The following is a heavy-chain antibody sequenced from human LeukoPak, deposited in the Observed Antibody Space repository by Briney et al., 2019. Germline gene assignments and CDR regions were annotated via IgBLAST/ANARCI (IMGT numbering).Heavy chain of an antibody. CDR3: ARDLGTVTTSY. J-gene: IGHJ4*02. D-gene: IGHD4-17*01. CDR2: INPSGGST. V-gene: IGHV1-46*01. Sequence: ASVKVSCKASGYTFTSYYMHWVRQAPGQGLEWMGIINPSGGSTSYAQKFQGRVTMTRDTSTSTVYMELSGLRSEDTAVYYCARDLGTVTTSYWGQGTLVTVSS. CDR1: GYTFTSYY.